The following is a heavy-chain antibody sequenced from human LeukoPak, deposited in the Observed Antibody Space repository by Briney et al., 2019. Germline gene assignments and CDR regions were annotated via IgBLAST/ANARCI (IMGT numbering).Heavy chain of an antibody. D-gene: IGHD2-8*01. CDR3: AKMVREFYTISYYFDY. V-gene: IGHV3-23*01. CDR2: ISGSGAGT. J-gene: IGHJ4*02. CDR1: GFTFSSYA. Sequence: GGSLRLSCAVSGFTFSSYAMNWVRQAPGKGLEWVSGISGSGAGTYYADSVKGRFTISRDNSKSTLYLQMNSLRAEDTAVYYCAKMVREFYTISYYFDYWGQGTLVTVSS.